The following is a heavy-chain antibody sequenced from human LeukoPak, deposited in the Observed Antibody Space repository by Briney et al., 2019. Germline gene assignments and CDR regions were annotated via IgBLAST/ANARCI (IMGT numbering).Heavy chain of an antibody. J-gene: IGHJ6*02. D-gene: IGHD5-12*01. CDR2: IYYSGST. V-gene: IGHV4-39*07. CDR1: GGSISSSSYY. CDR3: AREVGYSPGDYYYGMDV. Sequence: PSETLSLTCTVSGGSISSSSYYWGWIRQPPGKGLEWIGSIYYSGSTYYNPSLKSRVTISVDTSKNQFSLKLSSVTAADTAVYYCAREVGYSPGDYYYGMDVWGQGTTVTVSS.